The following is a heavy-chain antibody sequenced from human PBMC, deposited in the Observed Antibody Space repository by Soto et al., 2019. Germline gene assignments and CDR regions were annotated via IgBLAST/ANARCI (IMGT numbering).Heavy chain of an antibody. Sequence: ASVKVSCKVSGYTLTELSMHWVRQAPGKGLEWMGGFDPEDGETIYAQKFQGRVTMTEDTSTDTAYMELSSLRSEDTAVYYCATIAARRDYFDHWGQGTLVTVSS. D-gene: IGHD6-6*01. CDR2: FDPEDGET. J-gene: IGHJ4*02. CDR3: ATIAARRDYFDH. V-gene: IGHV1-24*01. CDR1: GYTLTELS.